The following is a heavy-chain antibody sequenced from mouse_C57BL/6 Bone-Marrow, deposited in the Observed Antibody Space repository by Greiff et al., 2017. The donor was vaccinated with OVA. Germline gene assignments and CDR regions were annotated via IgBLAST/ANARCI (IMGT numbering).Heavy chain of an antibody. CDR2: TWWDDDK. Sequence: QVTLNVSGPGILQPSQTLSLTCSFSGFSLSTYGMGVGWIRQPPGQGLVWMAHTWWDDDKYYNTALKSRLTISKDTSKNQVVLKIANVDTADTATYYCARIGDYPFDYWGQGTTLTVSS. CDR1: GFSLSTYGMG. CDR3: ARIGDYPFDY. V-gene: IGHV8-8*01. D-gene: IGHD2-4*01. J-gene: IGHJ2*01.